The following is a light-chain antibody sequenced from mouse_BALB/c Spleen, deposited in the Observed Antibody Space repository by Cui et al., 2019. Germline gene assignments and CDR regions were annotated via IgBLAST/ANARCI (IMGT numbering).Light chain of an antibody. V-gene: IGKV6-15*01. CDR2: SAS. Sequence: DIVMTQSQKFMSTSVGDRVSVTCKASQNVGTNVAWYQQKPGQSPKALIYSASYRYSGVPDRFTGSGSGTDFTLTISNVQSEDLAEYFCQQYNSYPLTCGAGTKLELK. J-gene: IGKJ5*01. CDR1: QNVGTN. CDR3: QQYNSYPLT.